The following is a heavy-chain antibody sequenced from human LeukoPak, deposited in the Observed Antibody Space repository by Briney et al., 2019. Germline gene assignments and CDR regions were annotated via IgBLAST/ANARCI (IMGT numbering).Heavy chain of an antibody. V-gene: IGHV3-21*01. J-gene: IGHJ4*02. D-gene: IGHD5-18*01. CDR2: ISSSSSYI. Sequence: PSETLSLTCAVYGGSFSGYYWSWIRQAPGKGLEWVSSISSSSSYIYYADSVKGRFTISRDNAKNSLYLQMNSLRAEDTAVYYCARSAIGRGYSYGYWEEWEAFDYWGQGTLVTVSS. CDR3: ARSAIGRGYSYGYWEEWEAFDY. CDR1: GGSFSGYY.